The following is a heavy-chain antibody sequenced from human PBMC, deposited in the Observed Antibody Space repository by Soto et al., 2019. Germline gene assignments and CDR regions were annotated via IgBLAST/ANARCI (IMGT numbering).Heavy chain of an antibody. V-gene: IGHV5-10-1*01. J-gene: IGHJ3*02. Sequence: GESLTLSCKGSGYSFTSYWISWVRQMPGKGLEWMGRIDPSDSYTNYSPSFQGHVTISADKSISTAYLQWSSLKASDTAMYYCARRHYYDRSGYYGDGAFDIWGQGTMVTVSS. D-gene: IGHD3-22*01. CDR1: GYSFTSYW. CDR3: ARRHYYDRSGYYGDGAFDI. CDR2: IDPSDSYT.